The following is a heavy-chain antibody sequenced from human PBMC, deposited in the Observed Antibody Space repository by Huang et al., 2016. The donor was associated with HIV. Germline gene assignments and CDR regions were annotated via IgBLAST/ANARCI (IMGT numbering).Heavy chain of an antibody. Sequence: QVQLQQWGAGVLKPSETLSLTCAVYGESFNNYYWSWVRQLPGRRLEWIGETHHSGTVNYNPALKTRVTMSVYPSKKQFSLRVASVTAADTAVYYCARVPTPSYYDPWNISPAHEDVYYYNMDVWGQGTTVRVSS. D-gene: IGHD3-10*01. CDR2: THHSGTV. J-gene: IGHJ6*02. V-gene: IGHV4-34*02. CDR3: ARVPTPSYYDPWNISPAHEDVYYYNMDV. CDR1: GESFNNYY.